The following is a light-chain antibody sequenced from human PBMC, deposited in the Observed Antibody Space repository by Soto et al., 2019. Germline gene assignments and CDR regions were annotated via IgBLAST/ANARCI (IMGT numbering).Light chain of an antibody. CDR3: SSYTSSSSLLYV. CDR2: EVI. J-gene: IGLJ1*01. Sequence: QSALTQPPSASGSPGHSVTISCAGTSSDVGGYNLVSWYQQHPGKAPKLMIYEVIKRPSGVPDRFSGSKSGTTASLTISGLQADDEADYYCSSYTSSSSLLYVFGTGTKVTVL. CDR1: SSDVGGYNL. V-gene: IGLV2-8*01.